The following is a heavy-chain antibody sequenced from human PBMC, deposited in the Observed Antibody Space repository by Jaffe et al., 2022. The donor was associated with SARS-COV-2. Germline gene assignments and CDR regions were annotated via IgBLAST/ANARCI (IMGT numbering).Heavy chain of an antibody. Sequence: QMQLQESGPGLVKPAETLSLTCTVSGGSISSNSYYWAWIRQPPGKGLEWVGSIFHSGSTYYGPSLKSRVTISVDTSKNQFSLKLNSVTAADTAVFYCTRHSVHGANDFWGQGTLVTVSS. V-gene: IGHV4-39*01. D-gene: IGHD2-8*01. CDR2: IFHSGST. CDR3: TRHSVHGANDF. CDR1: GGSISSNSYY. J-gene: IGHJ4*02.